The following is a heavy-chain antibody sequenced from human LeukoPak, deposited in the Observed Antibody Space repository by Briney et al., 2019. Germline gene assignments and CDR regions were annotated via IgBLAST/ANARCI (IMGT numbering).Heavy chain of an antibody. Sequence: ASVKVSCKASGYTFTGYYMHWVRQAPGQGLEWMGWINPNSGGTNYAQKFQGRVTMTRDTSISTAYMELSRLRSDDTAVYYCARAIEGSGSRGGTWGQGTLVTVSS. D-gene: IGHD3-10*01. J-gene: IGHJ5*02. CDR2: INPNSGGT. CDR3: ARAIEGSGSRGGT. V-gene: IGHV1-2*02. CDR1: GYTFTGYY.